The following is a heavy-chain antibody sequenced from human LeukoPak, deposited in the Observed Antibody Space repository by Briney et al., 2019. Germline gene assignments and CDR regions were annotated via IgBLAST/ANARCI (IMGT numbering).Heavy chain of an antibody. CDR2: INPNSGGT. CDR3: ARDLGNYYGSGSDDY. D-gene: IGHD3-10*01. V-gene: IGHV1-2*02. CDR1: GYTFTGYY. Sequence: ASVKVSCKASGYTFTGYYMHWVRQAPGQGLEWMGWINPNSGGTNYAQKFQGRVTMTRDTSISTAYMELSRLRSDDTAVYYCARDLGNYYGSGSDDYWGQGALVTVSS. J-gene: IGHJ4*02.